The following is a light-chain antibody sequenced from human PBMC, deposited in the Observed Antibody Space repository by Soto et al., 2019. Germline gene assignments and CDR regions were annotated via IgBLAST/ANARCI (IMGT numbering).Light chain of an antibody. Sequence: EIVLTQSPATLSLSPGERATLSCRASQSVGSYLAWYQQKPGQAPRLLIYDASSRATGIPARFSGSGSGTDFTLTISSLEPEDFAVYYCQQRSNWPTWTFGQGTKVDIK. V-gene: IGKV3-11*01. CDR1: QSVGSY. CDR2: DAS. J-gene: IGKJ1*01. CDR3: QQRSNWPTWT.